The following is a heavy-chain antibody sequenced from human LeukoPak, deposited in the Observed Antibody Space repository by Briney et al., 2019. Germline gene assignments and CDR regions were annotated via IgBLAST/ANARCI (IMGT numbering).Heavy chain of an antibody. CDR2: SYDGGST. D-gene: IGHD1-1*01. CDR3: ARDRELGY. J-gene: IGHJ4*02. Sequence: SETLSLTCAVYGGSFSGYYWSWIRQPPGKGLEWIGCSYDGGSTSYNPSLKSRVAISVDTSKNQFSLKLTSVTAADTVVYYCARDRELGYWGQGTLVTVSS. CDR1: GGSFSGYY. V-gene: IGHV4-59*01.